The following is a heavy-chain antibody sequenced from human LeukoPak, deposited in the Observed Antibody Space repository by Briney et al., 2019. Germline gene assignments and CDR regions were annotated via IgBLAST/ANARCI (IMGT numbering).Heavy chain of an antibody. J-gene: IGHJ6*03. CDR1: GFTFSSYA. D-gene: IGHD1-7*01. Sequence: GGSLRLSWAASGFTFSSYAMSWVRQAPGKGLEWVSAISGSGGSTFYADSVKGRFTISRDNSKNTMYLQMKSLRAEDTAVYYCAKNLRELDSYYYFMDVWGKGTTVTVSS. V-gene: IGHV3-23*01. CDR2: ISGSGGST. CDR3: AKNLRELDSYYYFMDV.